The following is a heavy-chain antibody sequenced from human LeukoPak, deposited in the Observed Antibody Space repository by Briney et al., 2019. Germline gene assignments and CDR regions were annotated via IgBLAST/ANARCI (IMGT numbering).Heavy chain of an antibody. CDR2: LYYGENS. J-gene: IGHJ4*02. CDR1: GGSISIISSSTYY. V-gene: IGHV4-39*01. CDR3: ARKLPTAAADSRGYFDY. D-gene: IGHD6-25*01. Sequence: SETLSLTCTVSGGSISIISSSTYYWGWIRQAPGKGLEWIGSLYYGENSHYNPSLKSRATLSVDTSNNQFSLKLTSVTAADGAVYFCARKLPTAAADSRGYFDYWGQGTVVTVSS.